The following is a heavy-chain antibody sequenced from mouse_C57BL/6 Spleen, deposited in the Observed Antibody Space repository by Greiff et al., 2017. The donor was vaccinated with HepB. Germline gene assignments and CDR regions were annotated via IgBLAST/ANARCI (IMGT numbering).Heavy chain of an antibody. Sequence: EVQRVESGGGLVKPGGSLKLSCAASGFTFSDYGMHWVRQAPEKGLEWVAYISSGSSTIYYADTVKGRFTISRDNAKNTLFLQMTSLRSEDTAMYYCARSGFYGYDLAMDYWGQGTSVTVSS. CDR2: ISSGSSTI. CDR1: GFTFSDYG. CDR3: ARSGFYGYDLAMDY. D-gene: IGHD2-2*01. V-gene: IGHV5-17*01. J-gene: IGHJ4*01.